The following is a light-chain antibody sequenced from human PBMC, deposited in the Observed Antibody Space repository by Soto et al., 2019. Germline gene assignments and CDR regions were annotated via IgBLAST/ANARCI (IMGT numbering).Light chain of an antibody. CDR1: QSLSSS. CDR3: QQYNSSPFT. CDR2: GAS. V-gene: IGKV3-15*01. Sequence: VMTQSPATLSVSPGERATLSCRASQSLSSSLAWYQQKPGQAPRLLIYGASTRATGIPARFSGSGSGTDFTLTISRLEPEDFAVYYCQQYNSSPFTFGGGTKVDIK. J-gene: IGKJ4*01.